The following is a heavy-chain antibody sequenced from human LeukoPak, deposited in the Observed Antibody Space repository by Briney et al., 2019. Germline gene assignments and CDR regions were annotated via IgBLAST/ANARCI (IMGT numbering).Heavy chain of an antibody. Sequence: SETLSLTCTVSGGSISSYYWSWIRQPPGKGLEWIGYIYYSGSTNYNPSLKSRVTISVDTSKNQFSLKLSPMTAADTAVYYCARDKWGVRGRFFDIWGQGTMVTVSS. CDR3: ARDKWGVRGRFFDI. J-gene: IGHJ3*02. CDR1: GGSISSYY. D-gene: IGHD3-10*01. V-gene: IGHV4-59*01. CDR2: IYYSGST.